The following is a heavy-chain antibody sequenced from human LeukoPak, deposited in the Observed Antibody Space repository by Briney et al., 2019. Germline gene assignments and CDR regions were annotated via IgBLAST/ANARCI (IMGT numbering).Heavy chain of an antibody. Sequence: PGGSLRLSCAASRFTFSNFAMSWVRQAPGKGLEWVSAISGSGGSTYYADSVKGRFTISRDNSKNTLYLQMNSLRAEDTAVYYCAKADSSGYRPTFDYWGQGTLVTVSS. CDR2: ISGSGGST. V-gene: IGHV3-23*01. D-gene: IGHD3-22*01. CDR1: RFTFSNFA. J-gene: IGHJ4*02. CDR3: AKADSSGYRPTFDY.